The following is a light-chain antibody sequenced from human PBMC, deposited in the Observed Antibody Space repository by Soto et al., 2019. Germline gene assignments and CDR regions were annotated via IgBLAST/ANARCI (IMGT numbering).Light chain of an antibody. J-gene: IGKJ1*01. V-gene: IGKV3-15*01. Sequence: EIVMTQSPATLSVSPGDRATISCRASQSVSSYLAWYQQKPGQAPRLLIYGASTRATGVPARFSGSGSGTEFTLTISSLQSEDFAVYYCQQYNNWPRTFGQGTKVEIK. CDR3: QQYNNWPRT. CDR2: GAS. CDR1: QSVSSY.